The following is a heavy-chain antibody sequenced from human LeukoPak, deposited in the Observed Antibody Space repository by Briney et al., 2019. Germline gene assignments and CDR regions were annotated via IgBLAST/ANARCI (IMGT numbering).Heavy chain of an antibody. J-gene: IGHJ5*02. V-gene: IGHV1-2*02. Sequence: GASVKVSCKASGYTFNGYYMHWVRQARGQGLEWMGWINPNSGGTNYVQKFQGRVTMTRDTSISTAYMELSRLRSDDTAVYYCARPNSGYDSNWFDPWGQGTLVTVSS. D-gene: IGHD5-12*01. CDR1: GYTFNGYY. CDR3: ARPNSGYDSNWFDP. CDR2: INPNSGGT.